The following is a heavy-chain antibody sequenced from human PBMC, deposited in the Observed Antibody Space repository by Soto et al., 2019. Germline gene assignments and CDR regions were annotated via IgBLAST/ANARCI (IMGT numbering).Heavy chain of an antibody. J-gene: IGHJ6*02. V-gene: IGHV1-2*04. CDR2: INRKSGVI. Sequence: QVQLVQSGDEVRELGASVKVSCMASGYTFSDYYRHWVRQAPGQGLEWLGWINRKSGVINSAQKFQGWLTMSSDTSVSTAYMALSSLRSDDTAMYYCVRGSIFMVHYNCGMDVWGQGTTVTVSS. D-gene: IGHD2-21*01. CDR3: VRGSIFMVHYNCGMDV. CDR1: GYTFSDYY.